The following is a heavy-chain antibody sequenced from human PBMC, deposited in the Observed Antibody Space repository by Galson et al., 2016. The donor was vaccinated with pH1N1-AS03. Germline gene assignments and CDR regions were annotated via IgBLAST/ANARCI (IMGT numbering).Heavy chain of an antibody. J-gene: IGHJ4*02. D-gene: IGHD5-18*01. CDR2: ISGADLST. CDR1: GFTFSDYW. V-gene: IGHV3-23*01. Sequence: SLRLSCAASGFTFSDYWMSWVRQAPGKGLEWVSSISGADLSTYYADSVKGRFTVSRDNSKNTLYLQMNGLRAEDTAIYYCANPRASGTTMVTRLDYWGQGILVTVSS. CDR3: ANPRASGTTMVTRLDY.